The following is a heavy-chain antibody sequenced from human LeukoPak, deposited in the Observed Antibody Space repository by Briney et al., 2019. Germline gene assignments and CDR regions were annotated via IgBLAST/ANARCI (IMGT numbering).Heavy chain of an antibody. CDR2: ISSDSYYI. V-gene: IGHV3-21*01. D-gene: IGHD1-1*01. CDR3: ARGYRSTRWLQLY. CDR1: GFTFSSYS. J-gene: IGHJ4*02. Sequence: GGSLRLSCAASGFTFSSYSMNWVRQAPGKGLEWVSSISSDSYYIYYADSLKGRFTISRDNAKNTLYLQMNSLRAEDTAVYYCARGYRSTRWLQLYWGQGTLVTVSS.